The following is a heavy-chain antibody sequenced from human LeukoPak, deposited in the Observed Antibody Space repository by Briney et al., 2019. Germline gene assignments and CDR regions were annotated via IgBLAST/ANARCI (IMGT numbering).Heavy chain of an antibody. CDR2: IRYDGSNK. CDR3: AKDWLTAMVFFFDY. CDR1: GFTFSSYG. V-gene: IGHV3-30*02. D-gene: IGHD5-18*01. J-gene: IGHJ4*02. Sequence: SGGSLRLSCAASGFTFSSYGMHWVRQAPGKGLEWVAFIRYDGSNKYYADSVKGRFTISRDNSKNTLYPQMNSLRAEDTAVYYCAKDWLTAMVFFFDYWGQGTLVTVSS.